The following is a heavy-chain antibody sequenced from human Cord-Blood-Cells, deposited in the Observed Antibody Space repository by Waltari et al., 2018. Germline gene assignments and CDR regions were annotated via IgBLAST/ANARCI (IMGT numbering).Heavy chain of an antibody. J-gene: IGHJ6*02. V-gene: IGHV4-59*01. CDR1: AGSISSYY. CDR3: ARAGSGSYYYYYGMDV. D-gene: IGHD3-10*01. CDR2: IYYRGST. Sequence: QVQLQESGPGLVQPSATLSLTCTFSAGSISSYYWPWIRPPPGKGLEWIGYIYYRGSTNYNPSLKSRVTISGDTSKNQFSLKLSSVTAADTAVYYCARAGSGSYYYYYGMDVWGQGTTVTVSS.